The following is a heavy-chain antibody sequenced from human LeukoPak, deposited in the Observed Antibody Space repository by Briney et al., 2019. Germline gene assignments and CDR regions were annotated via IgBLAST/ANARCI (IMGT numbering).Heavy chain of an antibody. Sequence: SGRSLRLSCASSGFTFSSYGMHSVRQAPGKGLEWVPVISSDGSNKYYADSVKGRFTISIDNSKNTLYLQMNSLRGEDTAVYYCAKRKLRIAAAGSDSGAFDDWGQGTLVTVSS. CDR3: AKRKLRIAAAGSDSGAFDD. J-gene: IGHJ4*02. D-gene: IGHD6-13*01. V-gene: IGHV3-30*18. CDR2: ISSDGSNK. CDR1: GFTFSSYG.